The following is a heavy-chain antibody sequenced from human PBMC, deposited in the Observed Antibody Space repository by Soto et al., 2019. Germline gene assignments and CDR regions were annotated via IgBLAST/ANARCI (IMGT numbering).Heavy chain of an antibody. CDR1: GYTFTSYG. J-gene: IGHJ6*02. V-gene: IGHV1-18*01. Sequence: GASVKVSCKASGYTFTSYGITWVRQAPGQGLEWMGWISAYDGHTNYAQKLQDRVTMTTDTTTTTAYMELRSLRSDDTVVYYCARGQGEYCSGGSCYANYYYNGMDVWGQGTTVPVSS. D-gene: IGHD2-15*01. CDR2: ISAYDGHT. CDR3: ARGQGEYCSGGSCYANYYYNGMDV.